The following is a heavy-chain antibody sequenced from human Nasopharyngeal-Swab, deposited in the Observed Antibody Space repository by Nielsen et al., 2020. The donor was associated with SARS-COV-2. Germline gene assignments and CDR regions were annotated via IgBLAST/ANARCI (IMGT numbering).Heavy chain of an antibody. CDR1: GFTFSDYG. CDR3: AKGFILENFDF. Sequence: GGSLRLSCEASGFTFSDYGMSWVRQAPGKGLQWVSAISDSGRTTFYADSVKGRFTISRDNSKNTMYLQMNSLRDEDTAIYYCAKGFILENFDFWGQGALVTVSS. V-gene: IGHV3-23*01. CDR2: ISDSGRTT. J-gene: IGHJ4*02.